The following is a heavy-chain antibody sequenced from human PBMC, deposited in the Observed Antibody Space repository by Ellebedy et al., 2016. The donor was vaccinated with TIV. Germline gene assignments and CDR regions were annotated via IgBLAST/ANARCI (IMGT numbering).Heavy chain of an antibody. CDR3: SRHTDYALDY. CDR1: GFTIKNYW. Sequence: PGGSLRLSCAASGFTIKNYWLHWVRQAPGEGLVWVSYINGDGTNTKYADSEKGRFTISRDNAKNSLYLQMNSLRAEGTAVYYCSRHTDYALDYWGQGALVTVSS. D-gene: IGHD4-17*01. CDR2: INGDGTNT. V-gene: IGHV3-74*03. J-gene: IGHJ4*02.